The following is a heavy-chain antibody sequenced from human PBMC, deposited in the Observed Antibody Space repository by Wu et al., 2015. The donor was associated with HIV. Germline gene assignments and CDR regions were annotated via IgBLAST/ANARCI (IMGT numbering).Heavy chain of an antibody. CDR1: GYIFNSYD. J-gene: IGHJ6*02. CDR3: ARTRNYYFGMDV. CDR2: MNPNSGST. Sequence: QVQAGAGLGLKVKKPGASVRVSCKASGYIFNSYDINWVRQTPGQGLEWMGWMNPNSGSTGYAQKFQGRVTMTRDTSISTAYMILSGLTSEDTAVYYCARTRNYYFGMDVWGQGTTVTVSS. D-gene: IGHD1-14*01. V-gene: IGHV1-8*01.